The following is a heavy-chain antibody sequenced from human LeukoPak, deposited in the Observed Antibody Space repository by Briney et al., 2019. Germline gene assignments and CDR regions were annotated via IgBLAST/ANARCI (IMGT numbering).Heavy chain of an antibody. CDR2: INHSGST. CDR3: ARVRDYDILTGYVFEDYYYYMDV. CDR1: GGSFSGYY. Sequence: ASETLSLTCAVYGGSFSGYYWSWIRQPPGKGLEWIGEINHSGSTNYNPSLKSRVTISVDTSKNQFSLKLSSVTAADTAVYYCARVRDYDILTGYVFEDYYYYMDVWGKGTTVTVSS. V-gene: IGHV4-34*01. D-gene: IGHD3-9*01. J-gene: IGHJ6*03.